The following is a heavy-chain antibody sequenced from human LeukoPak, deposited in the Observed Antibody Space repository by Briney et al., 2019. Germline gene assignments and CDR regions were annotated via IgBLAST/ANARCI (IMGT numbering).Heavy chain of an antibody. CDR1: GFTFSSYA. CDR2: ISGSGGST. J-gene: IGHJ4*02. V-gene: IGHV3-23*01. Sequence: GGSLRLSCAASGFTFSSYAMHWVRQAPGKGLEWVSAISGSGGSTYYADSVKGRFTISRDNSKNTLYLQMNSLRAEDTAVYYCAKTDQDIVVVVAATPRPAFDYWGQGTLVTVSS. D-gene: IGHD2-15*01. CDR3: AKTDQDIVVVVAATPRPAFDY.